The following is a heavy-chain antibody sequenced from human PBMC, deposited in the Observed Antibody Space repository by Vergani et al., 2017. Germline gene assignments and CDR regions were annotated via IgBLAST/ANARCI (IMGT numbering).Heavy chain of an antibody. CDR1: GYTFTGYY. V-gene: IGHV3-21*01. Sequence: VQLVQSGAEVKKPGASVKVSCKASGYTFTGYYMHWVRQAPGKGLEWVSSIIGVSSFIYYADSVMGRFTISRDNAKNSLYLQMNSLRAEDTAVYYCARDSEVDLHRGVLTIWGQGTLVTVSS. D-gene: IGHD3-10*01. J-gene: IGHJ4*02. CDR3: ARDSEVDLHRGVLTI. CDR2: IIGVSSFI.